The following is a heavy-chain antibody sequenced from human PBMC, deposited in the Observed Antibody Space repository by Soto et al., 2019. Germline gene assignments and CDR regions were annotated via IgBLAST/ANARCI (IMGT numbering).Heavy chain of an antibody. D-gene: IGHD3-10*01. CDR1: GGSISIGGYY. J-gene: IGHJ6*02. CDR3: AREKVQYGNYYYYGMDV. CDR2: IYSSGST. V-gene: IGHV4-31*03. Sequence: SETLYITCTVSGGSISIGGYYWSWIRQHPGKGLEWIGYIYSSGSTYYNPSLKSRVTISVDTSKNQFSLKLSSVTAADTAVYYCAREKVQYGNYYYYGMDVWGQGTTVT.